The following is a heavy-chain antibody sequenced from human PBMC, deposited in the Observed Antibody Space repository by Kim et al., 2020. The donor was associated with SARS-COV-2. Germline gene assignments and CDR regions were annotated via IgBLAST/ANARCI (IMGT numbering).Heavy chain of an antibody. J-gene: IGHJ6*02. Sequence: GGSLRLSCSASGFTFSSYAMHWVRQAPGKGLEYVSAISSNGGSTYYADSVKGRFTISRDNSKNTLYLQMSSLRAEDTAAYYCVKGGAYYYDSSGYYYHYYYYYGMDVWGQGTTVTVSS. CDR3: VKGGAYYYDSSGYYYHYYYYYGMDV. V-gene: IGHV3-64D*06. CDR1: GFTFSSYA. D-gene: IGHD3-22*01. CDR2: ISSNGGST.